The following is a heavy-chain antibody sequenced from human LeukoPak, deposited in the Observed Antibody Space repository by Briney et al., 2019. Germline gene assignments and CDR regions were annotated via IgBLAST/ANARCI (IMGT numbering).Heavy chain of an antibody. CDR3: AIKNQQLASDY. J-gene: IGHJ4*02. CDR1: GYTFTSYG. CDR2: ISAYNGNT. Sequence: ASVEVSCKASGYTFTSYGIRWVRQAPGQGLEWMGWISAYNGNTNYAQKLQGRVTMTTDTSTSTAYMKLRSLRSDDTAVYYCAIKNQQLASDYWGQGTLVTVSS. D-gene: IGHD6-6*01. V-gene: IGHV1-18*01.